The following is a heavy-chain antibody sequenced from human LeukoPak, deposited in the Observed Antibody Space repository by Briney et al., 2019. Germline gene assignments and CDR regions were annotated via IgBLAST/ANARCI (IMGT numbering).Heavy chain of an antibody. J-gene: IGHJ4*02. CDR3: ARALNPLTGTYYFDY. Sequence: SETLSLTCTVSGVSINSHYWTWIRQPAGEGLEWIGRIYISGSTDYSTSLKSRVTMSVDTSKNQFSLRLNSVTAADTAVYYCARALNPLTGTYYFDYWGQGTLVTVSS. CDR1: GVSINSHY. V-gene: IGHV4-4*07. CDR2: IYISGST.